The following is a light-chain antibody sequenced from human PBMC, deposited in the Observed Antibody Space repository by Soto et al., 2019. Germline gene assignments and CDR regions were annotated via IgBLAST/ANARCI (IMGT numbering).Light chain of an antibody. J-gene: IGLJ1*01. CDR2: EVS. V-gene: IGLV2-8*01. CDR3: SSYAGSNTFV. CDR1: SSDVGGYNY. Sequence: SALTQPPYASGSPGQSVTISCTGTSSDVGGYNYVSWYQHHPGKVPKLMIYEVSKRPSGVPHRFSGSKSGNTASLTVSGLQAEDEADYYCSSYAGSNTFVLGTGTKVTVL.